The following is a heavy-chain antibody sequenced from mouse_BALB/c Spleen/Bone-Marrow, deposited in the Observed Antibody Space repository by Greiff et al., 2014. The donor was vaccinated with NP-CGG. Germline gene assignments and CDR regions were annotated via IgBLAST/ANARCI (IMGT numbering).Heavy chain of an antibody. D-gene: IGHD2-2*01. CDR1: GFTFSCYW. CDR2: INPSTGYT. J-gene: IGHJ3*01. Sequence: QVQLKGSGAELAKPGGSVKMSCQASGFTFSCYWMHWGKKRPGQGLGWIGYINPSTGYTDYNQKFKDKATLTADKSSSTAYMQLSSLTSEDSAVYYCARSRDGYDSFAYWGQGTLVTVSA. V-gene: IGHV1-7*01. CDR3: ARSRDGYDSFAY.